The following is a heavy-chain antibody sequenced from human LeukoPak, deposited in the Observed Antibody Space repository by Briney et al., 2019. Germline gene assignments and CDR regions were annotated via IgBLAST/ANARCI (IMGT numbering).Heavy chain of an antibody. D-gene: IGHD6-13*01. Sequence: GASVKVSCKASGGTFSTYAISWVRQAPGQGPEWVGRIVPILGTANYAQNFQGRVTITADRSTTTAYMELSSLRSEDTAVYYCARVPQGSSWPYYFDYWGQGTLVTVSS. CDR1: GGTFSTYA. J-gene: IGHJ4*02. V-gene: IGHV1-69*04. CDR3: ARVPQGSSWPYYFDY. CDR2: IVPILGTA.